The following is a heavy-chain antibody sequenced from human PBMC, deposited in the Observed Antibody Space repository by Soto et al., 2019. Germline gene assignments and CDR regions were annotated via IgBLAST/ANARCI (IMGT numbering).Heavy chain of an antibody. Sequence: ASVKVSCKASGYTFTSYGISWVRQAPGQGLEWMGWISAYNGNTNYAQKLQGRVTMTTDTSTSTAYMELRSLRSDDTAVYYCARETMVTDRDYYYGMDVWGQGTTVTVSS. D-gene: IGHD4-17*01. V-gene: IGHV1-18*01. CDR1: GYTFTSYG. CDR3: ARETMVTDRDYYYGMDV. CDR2: ISAYNGNT. J-gene: IGHJ6*02.